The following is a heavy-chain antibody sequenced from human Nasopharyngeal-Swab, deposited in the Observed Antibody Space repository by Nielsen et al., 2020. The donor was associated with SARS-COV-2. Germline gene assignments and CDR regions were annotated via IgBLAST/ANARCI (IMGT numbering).Heavy chain of an antibody. CDR2: ITWNNGP. J-gene: IGHJ4*02. V-gene: IGHV3-9*01. Sequence: GGSLRLSCAASGFTYDDYAMHWVRQAPGKGLEWVSGITWNNGPAYTDSVKGRFTISRDNAKNSLYLLVNSLRSEDTALYYCARGTADYSNPSFDYWGQGTLVTVPS. D-gene: IGHD4-11*01. CDR3: ARGTADYSNPSFDY. CDR1: GFTYDDYA.